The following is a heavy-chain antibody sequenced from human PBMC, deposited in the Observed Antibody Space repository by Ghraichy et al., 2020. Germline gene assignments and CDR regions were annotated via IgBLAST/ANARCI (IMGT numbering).Heavy chain of an antibody. CDR3: ARLTGGWFDP. J-gene: IGHJ5*02. CDR2: IYYSGST. V-gene: IGHV4-59*08. D-gene: IGHD7-27*01. Sequence: SETLSLTCTVSGGSISSYYWSWIRQPLGKGLEWIGYIYYSGSTNYNPSLKSRVTISVDTSKNQFSLKLSSVTAADTAVYYCARLTGGWFDPWGQGTLVTVSS. CDR1: GGSISSYY.